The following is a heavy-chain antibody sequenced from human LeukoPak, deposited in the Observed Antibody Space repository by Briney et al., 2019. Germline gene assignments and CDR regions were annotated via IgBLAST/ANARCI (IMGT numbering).Heavy chain of an antibody. CDR2: ISAYNGNT. J-gene: IGHJ4*02. V-gene: IGHV1-18*01. Sequence: ASVKVSCKASGYTFTSYGISWVRQAPGQGLEWMGWISAYNGNTNYAQKLQGRVTMTTDTSTSTAYMELRSLRSDDTAVYYCALTYDYVWGSYRYTGDYWGQGTLVTVSS. D-gene: IGHD3-16*02. CDR1: GYTFTSYG. CDR3: ALTYDYVWGSYRYTGDY.